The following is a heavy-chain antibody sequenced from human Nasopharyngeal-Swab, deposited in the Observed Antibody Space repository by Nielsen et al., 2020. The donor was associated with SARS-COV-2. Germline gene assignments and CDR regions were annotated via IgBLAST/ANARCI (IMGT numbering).Heavy chain of an antibody. J-gene: IGHJ6*02. V-gene: IGHV3-74*01. CDR1: GFTFSIYW. CDR2: INSDGSST. CDR3: ERDLGLDYYYYGMDV. Sequence: GSLRLSCAASGFTFSIYWMHWVRQAAGKGLVWVSRINSDGSSTRYADSVKGRFTISRDNAKNTLYLQMNSLRAEDTAVYYCERDLGLDYYYYGMDVWGQGTTVTVAS.